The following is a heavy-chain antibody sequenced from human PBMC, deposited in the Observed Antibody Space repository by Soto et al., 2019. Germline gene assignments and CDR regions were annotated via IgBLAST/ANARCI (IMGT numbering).Heavy chain of an antibody. J-gene: IGHJ4*02. CDR1: GFTLSAHN. Sequence: GGSLRLSCAASGFTLSAHNMNWVRQAPGKGLEWVSSISSSSSIYYADSVKGRFTISGDDAKSSLYLQMNSLRAEDTAVYYCARDYSSGYYWDDYWGQGTLVTVSS. V-gene: IGHV3-21*01. D-gene: IGHD3-22*01. CDR2: ISSSSSI. CDR3: ARDYSSGYYWDDY.